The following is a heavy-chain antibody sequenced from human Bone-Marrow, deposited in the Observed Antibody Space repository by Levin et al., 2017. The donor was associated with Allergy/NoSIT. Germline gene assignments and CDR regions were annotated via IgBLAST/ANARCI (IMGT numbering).Heavy chain of an antibody. Sequence: PGGSLRLSCAASGFTFSAYSMNWVRQAPGKGLQWVSSISSGGDYIYYADSMKGRFTISRDNAKTSLYLQMSSLSADDAAVYYWARGMNYYGSTSYPTNFDYWGQGTLVTVSS. D-gene: IGHD3-10*01. CDR2: ISSGGDYI. J-gene: IGHJ4*02. CDR3: ARGMNYYGSTSYPTNFDY. V-gene: IGHV3-21*01. CDR1: GFTFSAYS.